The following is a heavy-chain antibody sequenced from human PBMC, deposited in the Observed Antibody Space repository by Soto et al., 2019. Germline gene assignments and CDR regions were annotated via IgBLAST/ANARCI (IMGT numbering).Heavy chain of an antibody. CDR1: GGTFSSYA. CDR3: TRDRGRRYNDGRGYFYSAY. D-gene: IGHD3-22*01. V-gene: IGHV1-69*01. J-gene: IGHJ4*02. Sequence: QVHLVQSGAEVKKPGSSVKVSCKASGGTFSSYAISWVRQAPGQGLEWMGGFIPIFGTTNYAQKFQGRVTITADESTSTAYMELSSLRSEDTAVYYCTRDRGRRYNDGRGYFYSAYWGQGTLVTVCS. CDR2: FIPIFGTT.